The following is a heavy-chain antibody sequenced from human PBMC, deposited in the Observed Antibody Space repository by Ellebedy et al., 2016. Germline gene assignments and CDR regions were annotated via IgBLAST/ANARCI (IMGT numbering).Heavy chain of an antibody. CDR1: GFTFSSYS. Sequence: GGSLRLSCAASGFTFSSYSMNWVRQAPGKGLEWVSYISSSSSTIYYADSVKGRFTIYRDNAKNSLYLQMNSLRDEDTAVYYCARDRRSGSQGRSDSFDYWGQGTLVTVSS. CDR3: ARDRRSGSQGRSDSFDY. V-gene: IGHV3-48*02. J-gene: IGHJ4*02. CDR2: ISSSSSTI. D-gene: IGHD1-26*01.